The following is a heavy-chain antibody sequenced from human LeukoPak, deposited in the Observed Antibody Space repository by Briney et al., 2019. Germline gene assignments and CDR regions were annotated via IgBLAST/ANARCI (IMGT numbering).Heavy chain of an antibody. D-gene: IGHD5-18*01. Sequence: PGGSLRFSCAASGITVSSNYMSWVRQAPGKGLEWVSVIYSGGSTYYADSVKGRFTIYRDNSKNTLYLQMNSLRAEDTAVYYCARDYDFSGYSYGHYYGMDVWGQGTTVTVSS. CDR3: ARDYDFSGYSYGHYYGMDV. CDR2: IYSGGST. J-gene: IGHJ6*02. V-gene: IGHV3-53*01. CDR1: GITVSSNY.